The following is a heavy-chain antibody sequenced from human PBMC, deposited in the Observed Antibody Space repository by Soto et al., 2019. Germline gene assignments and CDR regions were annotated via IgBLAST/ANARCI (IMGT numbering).Heavy chain of an antibody. CDR1: GYAFTSYG. CDR2: IAPHSGRT. CDR3: ARAATGSYHSAY. J-gene: IGHJ4*02. D-gene: IGHD3-10*01. V-gene: IGHV1-18*04. Sequence: QVQLVQSGPEVKKPGASVRVSCMTSGYAFTSYGVNWVRQVPGQGLEWMGWIAPHSGRTTYLPKFQGRVTITADPSTSPAYMELTSLSSDDTGIYFCARAATGSYHSAYWGQGTVVTVSA.